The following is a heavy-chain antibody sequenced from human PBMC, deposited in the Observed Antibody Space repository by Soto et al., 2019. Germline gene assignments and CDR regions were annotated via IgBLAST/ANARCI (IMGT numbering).Heavy chain of an antibody. J-gene: IGHJ4*02. CDR2: MNPNSGNT. D-gene: IGHD5-12*01. V-gene: IGHV1-8*01. Sequence: QVQLVQSGAEVKKPGASVKVSCKASGYTFTSYDINWVRQATGQGLEWMGWMNPNSGNTGYAQKFQGRVTMTRNTSISTAYLELSSLRSEDTAVSYCASGAGQNYELATKDWGQGTLVTVSS. CDR3: ASGAGQNYELATKD. CDR1: GYTFTSYD.